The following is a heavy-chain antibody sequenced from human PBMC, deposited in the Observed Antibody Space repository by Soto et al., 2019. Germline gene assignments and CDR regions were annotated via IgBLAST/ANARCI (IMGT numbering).Heavy chain of an antibody. Sequence: QVQLVQSGAEVKRPGSSVKVSCKASGDTFTFYSINWVRQAPGLGLEWMGRINPILSMSNYAQRFQGRVTMTAHKSTSTAYMELSSLRSEDTAIYYCASSYGSGYRAFDYWGQGALGTVSS. CDR1: GDTFTFYS. J-gene: IGHJ4*02. V-gene: IGHV1-69*02. CDR3: ASSYGSGYRAFDY. CDR2: INPILSMS. D-gene: IGHD3-10*01.